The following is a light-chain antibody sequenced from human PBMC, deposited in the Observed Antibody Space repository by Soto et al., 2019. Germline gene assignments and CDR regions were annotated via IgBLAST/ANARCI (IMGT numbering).Light chain of an antibody. Sequence: IQVTQSPSSLSASVGDRVAISCRASQNIYSNINWYQHKPGKVPKLLIYDASTLQSGVPSRFSGSGSGTEFTLTIGGLQPEDFATYYCQQSYGAPFTFGPGTKVD. V-gene: IGKV1-39*01. CDR1: QNIYSN. J-gene: IGKJ3*01. CDR2: DAS. CDR3: QQSYGAPFT.